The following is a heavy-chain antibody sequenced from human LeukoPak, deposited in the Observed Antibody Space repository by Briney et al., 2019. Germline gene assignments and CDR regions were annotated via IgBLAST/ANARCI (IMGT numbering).Heavy chain of an antibody. CDR2: IWYDGSNK. J-gene: IGHJ4*02. CDR1: GFTFSSYG. Sequence: GGSLRLSCAASGFTFSSYGMHWVRQAPGKGLEWVAVIWYDGSNKYYADSVKGRFTISRDNSKNTLYLQMNSLRAEDTAVYYCVGDDILTGYYSGDYWGQGTLVTVSS. D-gene: IGHD3-9*01. CDR3: VGDDILTGYYSGDY. V-gene: IGHV3-33*01.